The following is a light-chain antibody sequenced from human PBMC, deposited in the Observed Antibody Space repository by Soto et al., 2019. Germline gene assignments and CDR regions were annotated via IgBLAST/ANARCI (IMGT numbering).Light chain of an antibody. J-gene: IGKJ1*01. CDR2: DCS. CDR1: NTTRTR. Sequence: DIQMTQSPSTLSASVGDRVSITCRASNTTRTRLAWYQQQSGKAPKLLIFDCSCSPSDVPSRFSGSGSGTEFTLTISSLQPDDFGTNYSHQYNSYSRKLGQRTKVDI. CDR3: HQYNSYSRK. V-gene: IGKV1-5*01.